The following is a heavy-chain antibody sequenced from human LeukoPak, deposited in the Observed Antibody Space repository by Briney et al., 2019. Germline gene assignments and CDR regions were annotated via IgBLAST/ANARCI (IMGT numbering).Heavy chain of an antibody. D-gene: IGHD3-22*01. Sequence: GGSLRLSCAASGFTFSSYWMSWVRQAPGKGLEWVANIKQDGSEKYYVDSVKGRFTISRDNAKNSLYLQMNSLRAEDKAVYYCARGDGYYDSSGYGGGDYWGQGTLVTVSS. J-gene: IGHJ4*02. V-gene: IGHV3-7*01. CDR3: ARGDGYYDSSGYGGGDY. CDR1: GFTFSSYW. CDR2: IKQDGSEK.